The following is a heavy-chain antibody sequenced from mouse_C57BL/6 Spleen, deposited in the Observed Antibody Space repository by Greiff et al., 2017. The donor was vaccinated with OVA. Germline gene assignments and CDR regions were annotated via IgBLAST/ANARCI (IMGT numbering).Heavy chain of an antibody. Sequence: EVKVEESGGGLVQPGGSLSLSCAASGFTFTDYYMSWVRQPPGKALEWLGFIRNKANGYTTEYSASVKGRFTISRDNSQSILYLQMNALRAEDSATYYGARYEPVRFGMDDWGQGTSGTVSS. CDR3: ARYEPVRFGMDD. CDR1: GFTFTDYY. CDR2: IRNKANGYTT. D-gene: IGHD2-14*01. V-gene: IGHV7-3*01. J-gene: IGHJ4*01.